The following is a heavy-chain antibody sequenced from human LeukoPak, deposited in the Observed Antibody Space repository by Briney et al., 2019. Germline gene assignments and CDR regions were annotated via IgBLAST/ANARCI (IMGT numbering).Heavy chain of an antibody. CDR3: ASTHLRGVMVYYYYYMDV. J-gene: IGHJ6*03. D-gene: IGHD3-10*01. Sequence: ASVKVSCKASGYAFTSYDINWVRQATGQGLEWMGWMNPNSGNTGYAQKFQGRVTITADESTSTAYMELSSLRSEDTAVYYCASTHLRGVMVYYYYYMDVWGKGTTVTISS. CDR2: MNPNSGNT. V-gene: IGHV1-8*01. CDR1: GYAFTSYD.